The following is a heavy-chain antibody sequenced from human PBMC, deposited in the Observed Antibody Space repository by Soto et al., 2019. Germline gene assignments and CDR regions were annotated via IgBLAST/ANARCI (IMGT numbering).Heavy chain of an antibody. CDR3: ARDWWEEPAGKETVSQFDF. CDR1: GFAFSNYG. J-gene: IGHJ4*02. CDR2: IWSDGTKK. D-gene: IGHD6-13*01. V-gene: IGHV3-33*01. Sequence: QVHLVESGGGVVQPGRSLTLSCRASGFAFSNYGIHWVRQAPGRGLEWVAVIWSDGTKKFYAGSVRGRFTISRDNSKNTIYLQMNSLRAQDTDVYYCARDWWEEPAGKETVSQFDFWGQGTLVTVSS.